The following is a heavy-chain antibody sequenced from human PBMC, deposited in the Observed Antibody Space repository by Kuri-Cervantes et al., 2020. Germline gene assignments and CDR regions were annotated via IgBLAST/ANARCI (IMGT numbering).Heavy chain of an antibody. CDR1: GGSISSSNW. V-gene: IGHV4-4*02. CDR3: ASGTTLDI. CDR2: IYYSGST. J-gene: IGHJ3*02. Sequence: SETLSLTCAVSGGSISSSNWWSWIRQPPGKGLEWIGSIYYSGSTYYNPSLKSRVTISVDTSKNQFSLKLSSVTAADTAVYYCASGTTLDIWGQGTMVTVSS. D-gene: IGHD2-2*01.